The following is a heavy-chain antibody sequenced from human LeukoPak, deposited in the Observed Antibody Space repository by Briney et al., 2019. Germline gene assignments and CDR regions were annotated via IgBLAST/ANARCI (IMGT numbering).Heavy chain of an antibody. V-gene: IGHV1-69*06. Sequence: SVKVSCKASGGTFSSYAISWVRQAPGQGLEWMGGIIPIFGTANYAQRFQGRVTITADKSTSTAYMELSSLRSEDTAVYYCARVAAVAGTMAFDIWGQGTMVTVSS. CDR1: GGTFSSYA. D-gene: IGHD6-19*01. CDR2: IIPIFGTA. J-gene: IGHJ3*02. CDR3: ARVAAVAGTMAFDI.